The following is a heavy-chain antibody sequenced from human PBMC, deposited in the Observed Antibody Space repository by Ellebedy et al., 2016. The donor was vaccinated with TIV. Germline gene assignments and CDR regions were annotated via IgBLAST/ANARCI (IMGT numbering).Heavy chain of an antibody. CDR1: GFTFRSYS. CDR3: ARDFAYCSSTSCSHFDY. D-gene: IGHD2-2*01. CDR2: ISSSSSYI. J-gene: IGHJ4*02. Sequence: GGSLRLSCAASGFTFRSYSMNWVRQAPGKGLEWVSSISSSSSYISYADSVKGRFTISRDNAKNSLYLQMNSLRAEDTAVYYCARDFAYCSSTSCSHFDYWGQGTLVTVSS. V-gene: IGHV3-21*01.